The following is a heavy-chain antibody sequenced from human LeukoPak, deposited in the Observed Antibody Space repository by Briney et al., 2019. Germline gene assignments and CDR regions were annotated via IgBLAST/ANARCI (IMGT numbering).Heavy chain of an antibody. J-gene: IGHJ4*02. CDR3: ARSYSSSCGTFDY. CDR1: GLTFSIYG. D-gene: IGHD6-6*01. Sequence: GGSLRLSCAASGLTFSIYGMNWVRHPPGEGLECVSSITSSSSYIYYADSVKGRFTISRDNAKNSLYLQMNSLRAEDTAVYYCARSYSSSCGTFDYWGEGTLVTVSS. CDR2: ITSSSSYI. V-gene: IGHV3-21*01.